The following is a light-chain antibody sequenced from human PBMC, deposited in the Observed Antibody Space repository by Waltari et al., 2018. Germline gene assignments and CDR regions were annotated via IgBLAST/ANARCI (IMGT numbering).Light chain of an antibody. V-gene: IGKV1-5*03. CDR2: KAY. J-gene: IGKJ2*01. CDR3: QQYNSYLYT. CDR1: QSISSW. Sequence: DIQMAQSPSTLSASVGDRVTITCRASQSISSWLAWYQQKPGKAPKLLIYKAYSLESGVPSRCSGSGSGTEFTLTISSLQPDDFATYYCQQYNSYLYTFGQGTKLEIK.